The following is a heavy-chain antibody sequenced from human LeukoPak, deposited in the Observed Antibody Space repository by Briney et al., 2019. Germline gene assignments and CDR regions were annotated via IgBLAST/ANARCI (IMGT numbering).Heavy chain of an antibody. D-gene: IGHD2-2*01. J-gene: IGHJ6*02. CDR1: GFTFSSYS. CDR3: ARVSCSSTSCYWPFYYYGMDV. V-gene: IGHV3-21*01. CDR2: ISSSSSYI. Sequence: PGGSLRLSCAASGFTFSSYSMNWVRQAPGKGLEWASSISSSSSYIYCADSVKGRFTISRDNAKNSLYLQMNSLRAEDTAVYYCARVSCSSTSCYWPFYYYGMDVWGQGTTVTVSS.